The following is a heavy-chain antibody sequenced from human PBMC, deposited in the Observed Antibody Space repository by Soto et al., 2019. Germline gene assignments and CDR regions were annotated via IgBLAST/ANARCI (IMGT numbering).Heavy chain of an antibody. J-gene: IGHJ5*02. CDR3: AKDFTILGVVIRQYPSWFDP. V-gene: IGHV3-23*01. Sequence: GGSLRLSCAASGFTFSSYAMSWVRQAPGKGLEWVSAISGSGGSTYYADSVKGRFTISRDNSKNTLYLQMNSLRTEDTAVNYFAKDFTILGVVIRQYPSWFDPWGQGTLVTVSS. CDR2: ISGSGGST. CDR1: GFTFSSYA. D-gene: IGHD3-3*01.